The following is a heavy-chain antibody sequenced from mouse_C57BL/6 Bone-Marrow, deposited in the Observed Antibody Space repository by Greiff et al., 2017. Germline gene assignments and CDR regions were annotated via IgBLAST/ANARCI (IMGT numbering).Heavy chain of an antibody. Sequence: DVKLVESGGGLVKPGGSLKLSCAASGFTFSSYAMSWVRQTPEKRLEWVATISDGGSYTYYPDNVKGRFTISRDNAKNNLYLQMSHLKSEDTAMYYCAREYYDYDEDGFDYWGQGTTLTVSS. D-gene: IGHD2-4*01. V-gene: IGHV5-4*01. J-gene: IGHJ2*01. CDR2: ISDGGSYT. CDR1: GFTFSSYA. CDR3: AREYYDYDEDGFDY.